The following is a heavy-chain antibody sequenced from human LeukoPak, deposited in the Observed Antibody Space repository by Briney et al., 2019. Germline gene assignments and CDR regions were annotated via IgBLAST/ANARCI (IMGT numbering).Heavy chain of an antibody. J-gene: IGHJ4*02. CDR3: TTTSSSLYY. D-gene: IGHD2-2*01. CDR2: IRSKANSYAT. V-gene: IGHV3-73*01. CDR1: GFTFSGSA. Sequence: GGSLRLSCAASGFTFSGSAMHWVRQASGKGLEWVGRIRSKANSYATAYAASVKGRFTISRDDSKNTAYLQMNSLKTEDTAVYYCTTTSSSLYYWGQGTLVTVSS.